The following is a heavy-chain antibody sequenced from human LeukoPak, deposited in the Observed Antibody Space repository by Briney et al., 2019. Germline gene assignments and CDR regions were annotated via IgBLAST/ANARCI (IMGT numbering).Heavy chain of an antibody. CDR3: ARDGSISSWAIDY. D-gene: IGHD6-13*01. CDR2: IWHSGST. Sequence: PSETLSLTCAVSGYSSGYYWGWIRQPPGKGLEWIGSIWHSGSTYYNPSLKSRVTISLDTSKNQFSLKLTSMTAADTAVYYCARDGSISSWAIDYWGQGTLVTVSS. J-gene: IGHJ4*02. CDR1: GYSSGYY. V-gene: IGHV4-38-2*02.